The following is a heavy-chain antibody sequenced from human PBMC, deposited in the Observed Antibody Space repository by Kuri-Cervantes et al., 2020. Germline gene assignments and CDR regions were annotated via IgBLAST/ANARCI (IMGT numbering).Heavy chain of an antibody. CDR1: GGSISSETYY. Sequence: SETLSLTCTVSGGSISSETYYWGWIRQPPGKGLEWIGEINHSGSTNYNPSLKSRVTISVDTSKNQFSLKLSSVTATDTAVYYCARGRDDAFDIWGQGTMVTVSS. CDR2: INHSGST. V-gene: IGHV4-39*07. J-gene: IGHJ3*02. CDR3: ARGRDDAFDI.